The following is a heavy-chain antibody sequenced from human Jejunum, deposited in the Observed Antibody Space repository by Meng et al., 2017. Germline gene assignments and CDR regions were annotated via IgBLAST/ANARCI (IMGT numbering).Heavy chain of an antibody. Sequence: GGSLRLSCAASGFIFTNYDMSWVRQAPGKGPEWVSTVTIDGATHYADSVKGRFTISRDNSKNPLFLQMNSLRVEDTAIYYCAKELANSRPFDYWGQGTLVTVSS. J-gene: IGHJ4*02. CDR1: GFIFTNYD. CDR2: VTIDGAT. V-gene: IGHV3-23*01. CDR3: AKELANSRPFDY. D-gene: IGHD2-21*01.